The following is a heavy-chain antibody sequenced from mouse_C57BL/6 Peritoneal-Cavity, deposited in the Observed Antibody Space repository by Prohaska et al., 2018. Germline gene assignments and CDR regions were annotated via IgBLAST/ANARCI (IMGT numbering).Heavy chain of an antibody. Sequence: EVKLEESGGGLVQPGGSMKLSCVSSGFTISNYWMNWVSQSPEKGLEWVAKIRLKSDNYATHYAESVKGRFTISRDDSKSSVYLQMNNLRAEDTGIYYCTRFAYWGQGTLVTVSA. CDR1: GFTISNYW. J-gene: IGHJ3*01. V-gene: IGHV6-3*01. CDR3: TRFAY. CDR2: IRLKSDNYAT.